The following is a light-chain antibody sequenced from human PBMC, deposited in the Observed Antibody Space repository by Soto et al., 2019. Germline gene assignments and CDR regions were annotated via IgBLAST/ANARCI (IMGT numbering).Light chain of an antibody. CDR2: GAS. J-gene: IGKJ1*01. Sequence: EIVLTQSPGTLSLSPGERATLSCRASQSVRSSYLAWYQQKPGQAPRLLIGGASSRATGIPDRFSGSGSGTDFTLTISRLEPEDFAVYYCEQYGSSPPTFGQGTMVAIK. CDR3: EQYGSSPPT. V-gene: IGKV3-20*01. CDR1: QSVRSSY.